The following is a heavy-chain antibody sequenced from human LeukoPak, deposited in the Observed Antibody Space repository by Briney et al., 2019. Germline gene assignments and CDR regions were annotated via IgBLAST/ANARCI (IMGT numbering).Heavy chain of an antibody. Sequence: GGSLRLSCSASGFTFSSYSMNWVRQAPGKGLEWVSSISSSSSYIYYADSVKGRFTISRDNAKNSLYLQMNSLRAEDTAVYYCARGRQDIVVVVAALDYWGQGTLVTVSS. CDR1: GFTFSSYS. CDR2: ISSSSSYI. CDR3: ARGRQDIVVVVAALDY. D-gene: IGHD2-15*01. V-gene: IGHV3-21*01. J-gene: IGHJ4*02.